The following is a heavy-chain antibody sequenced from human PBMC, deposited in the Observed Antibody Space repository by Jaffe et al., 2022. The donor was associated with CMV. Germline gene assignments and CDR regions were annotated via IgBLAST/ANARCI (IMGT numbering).Heavy chain of an antibody. CDR1: GFTFSGQY. CDR3: ARGPSFSGLDK. CDR2: MSGSSDYI. V-gene: IGHV3-11*06. D-gene: IGHD3-10*01. Sequence: QGQLVESGGGFVTPGGSLRLSCVGSGFTFSGQYMSWIRQTPGKRLEWISYMSGSSDYILYGDSVRGRFTVSRDNAKNSLYLQMNGLKVEDTAIYFCARGPSFSGLDKWGQGTLVTVSS. J-gene: IGHJ4*02.